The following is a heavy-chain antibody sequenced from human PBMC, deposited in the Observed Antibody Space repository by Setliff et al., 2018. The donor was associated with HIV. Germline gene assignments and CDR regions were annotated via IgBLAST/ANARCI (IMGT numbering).Heavy chain of an antibody. V-gene: IGHV4-4*07. J-gene: IGHJ4*02. CDR2: IYPSGST. Sequence: SETLSLTCTVSGGSISSYYWSWIRQPAGKGLEWIGRIYPSGSTSYNPSLKSRVTMSVDTSKNQISLKLSSVTAADTAVFYCAREFYHYDSSDYYSDYWGQGTLVTVSS. CDR3: AREFYHYDSSDYYSDY. CDR1: GGSISSYY. D-gene: IGHD3-22*01.